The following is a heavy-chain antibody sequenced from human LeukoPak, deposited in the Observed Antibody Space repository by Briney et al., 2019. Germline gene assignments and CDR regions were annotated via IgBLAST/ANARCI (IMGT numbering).Heavy chain of an antibody. CDR3: ARYRGASGYHFDY. J-gene: IGHJ4*02. CDR1: GGSISSSNW. CDR2: IYRSGST. Sequence: SGTLSLTCTVTGGSISSSNWWSWVRQPPGKGLEWIGEIYRSGSTNYNPSLKSRVTISVDKSKNQFSLKLSSVTAADTAMYYCARYRGASGYHFDYWGQGTLVTVSS. V-gene: IGHV4-4*02. D-gene: IGHD5-12*01.